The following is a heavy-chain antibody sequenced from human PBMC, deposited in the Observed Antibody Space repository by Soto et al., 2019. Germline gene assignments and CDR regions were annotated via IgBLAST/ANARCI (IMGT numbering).Heavy chain of an antibody. Sequence: PGGSLRLSCAASGFTFSSYSMSWVRQAPGKGLEWVSSISSSSSYIYYADSVKGRFTISRDNAKNSLYLQMNSLRAEDTAVYYCARAPYYYDSRGYWAYWGQGTLVTVSS. CDR2: ISSSSSYI. V-gene: IGHV3-21*01. J-gene: IGHJ4*02. CDR1: GFTFSSYS. D-gene: IGHD3-22*01. CDR3: ARAPYYYDSRGYWAY.